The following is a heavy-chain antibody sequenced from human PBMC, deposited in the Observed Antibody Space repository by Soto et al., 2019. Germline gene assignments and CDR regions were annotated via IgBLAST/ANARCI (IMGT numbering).Heavy chain of an antibody. V-gene: IGHV3-21*01. CDR1: GFTFSSYS. CDR2: ISSSSSYI. J-gene: IGHJ6*02. D-gene: IGHD4-4*01. Sequence: PGGSLRLSCAASGFTFSSYSVNWVRQAPGKGLEWVSSISSSSSYIYYADSVKGRFTISRDNAKNSLYLQMNSLRAEDTAVYYCARISRLQEYYYYYYGMDVWGQGTTVTVSS. CDR3: ARISRLQEYYYYYYGMDV.